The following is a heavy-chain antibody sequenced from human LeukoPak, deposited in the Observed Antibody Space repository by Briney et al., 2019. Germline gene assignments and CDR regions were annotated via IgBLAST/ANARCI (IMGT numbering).Heavy chain of an antibody. D-gene: IGHD6-6*01. CDR1: GFTFSSYG. CDR3: AKDGYSNSSGGFDY. CDR2: ISYDGSNK. V-gene: IGHV3-30*18. J-gene: IGHJ4*02. Sequence: GGSLRLSCAASGFTFSSYGMHWVRQAPGKGLEWLAVISYDGSNKYYADSVKGRFTISRDNSKNTLYLQINSLRAEDTAVYYCAKDGYSNSSGGFDYWGQGTLVTVSS.